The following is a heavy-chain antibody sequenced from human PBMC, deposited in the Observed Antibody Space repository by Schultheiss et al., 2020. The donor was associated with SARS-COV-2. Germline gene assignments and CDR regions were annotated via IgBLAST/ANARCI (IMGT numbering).Heavy chain of an antibody. CDR2: ISSSSSTI. J-gene: IGHJ3*02. CDR3: ARAFQELLWFGDRNAFDI. CDR1: GFTFSSYS. Sequence: GESLKISCAASGFTFSSYSMNWVRQAPGKGLEWVSYISSSSSTIYYADSVKGRFTISRDNAKNSLYLQMNSLRDEDTAVYYCARAFQELLWFGDRNAFDIWGQGTMVTVSS. V-gene: IGHV3-48*02. D-gene: IGHD3-10*01.